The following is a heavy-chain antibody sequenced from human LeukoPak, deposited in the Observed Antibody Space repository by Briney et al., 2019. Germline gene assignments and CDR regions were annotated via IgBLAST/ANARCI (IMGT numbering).Heavy chain of an antibody. V-gene: IGHV3-33*01. CDR2: IWYDGGNP. Sequence: GTSLRLSCAGSGFRFSSHGMHWVRQAPGKGLEWLGYIWYDGGNPDYVDPVKGRFTISRDNSKNTVYLQMNSLRAEDTAVYHCARFVGSDYTGSFDLWGQGTPVTVSS. CDR1: GFRFSSHG. CDR3: ARFVGSDYTGSFDL. J-gene: IGHJ4*02. D-gene: IGHD3-10*01.